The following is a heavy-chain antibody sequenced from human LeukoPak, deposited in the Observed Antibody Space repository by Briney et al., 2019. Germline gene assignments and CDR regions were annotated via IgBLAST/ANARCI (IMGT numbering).Heavy chain of an antibody. J-gene: IGHJ4*02. D-gene: IGHD3-10*02. CDR2: IIPIFGTA. CDR3: ARSYYYDRELDC. V-gene: IGHV1-69*13. Sequence: GASVKVSCKASGGTFSSYAISWVRQAPGQGLEWMGGIIPIFGTANYAQKFQGRVTITADESTSTAYMELSSLRSEDTAVYYCARSYYYDRELDCWGQGTLVTVSS. CDR1: GGTFSSYA.